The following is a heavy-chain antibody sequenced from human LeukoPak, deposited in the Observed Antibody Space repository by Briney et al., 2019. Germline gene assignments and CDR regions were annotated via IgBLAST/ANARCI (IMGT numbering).Heavy chain of an antibody. CDR2: ISSSGSTI. J-gene: IGHJ4*02. Sequence: GGSLRLSCAASGFTFSTYEMNWVRQAPGKGLEWASYISSSGSTIYYADSVKGRFTISRDNSKNTLFLQMNSLRAEDTAVYYCAKSPSIAAAGSLFDYWGQGTLVTVSS. CDR3: AKSPSIAAAGSLFDY. D-gene: IGHD6-13*01. V-gene: IGHV3-48*03. CDR1: GFTFSTYE.